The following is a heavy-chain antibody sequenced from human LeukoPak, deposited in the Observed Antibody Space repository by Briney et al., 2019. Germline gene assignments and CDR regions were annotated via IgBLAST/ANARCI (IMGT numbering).Heavy chain of an antibody. CDR3: ANRGYYDSPWN. CDR1: GFTFSSYA. D-gene: IGHD3-22*01. CDR2: ISGSGGST. J-gene: IGHJ4*02. Sequence: GGSLRLSCAASGFTFSSYAMSWVRQAPGKGLEWVSAISGSGGSTYYADSVKGRFTISRDKSKNTLYLQVNSLRAEDTAVYYCANRGYYDSPWNWGQGTLVTVSS. V-gene: IGHV3-23*01.